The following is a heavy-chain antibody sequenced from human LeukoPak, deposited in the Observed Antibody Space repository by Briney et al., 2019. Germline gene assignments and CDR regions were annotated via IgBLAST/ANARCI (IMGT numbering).Heavy chain of an antibody. CDR3: ASPGGYSSGWSTY. D-gene: IGHD6-19*01. Sequence: GEPLKISCKGSGYTFTSYWIGWVRQLHGKGLEWMGIIYPGDSDTRYSPSFQGQVTISADKSISTAYLQWSSLKASDTAMYYCASPGGYSSGWSTYWGQGTLVTVSS. V-gene: IGHV5-51*01. J-gene: IGHJ4*02. CDR2: IYPGDSDT. CDR1: GYTFTSYW.